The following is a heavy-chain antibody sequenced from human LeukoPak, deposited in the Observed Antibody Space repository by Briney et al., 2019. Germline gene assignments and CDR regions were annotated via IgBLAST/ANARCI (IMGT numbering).Heavy chain of an antibody. J-gene: IGHJ4*02. CDR3: ARTRHEITMIVVVIPPPDY. CDR2: ISYDGSNK. CDR1: GFTFSSYA. D-gene: IGHD3-22*01. Sequence: GRSLRLSCAASGFTFSSYAMHWVRQAPGKGLEWVAVISYDGSNKYYADSVKGRFTTSRDNSKNTLYLQINSLRAEDTAVYYCARTRHEITMIVVVIPPPDYWGQGTLVTVSS. V-gene: IGHV3-30*04.